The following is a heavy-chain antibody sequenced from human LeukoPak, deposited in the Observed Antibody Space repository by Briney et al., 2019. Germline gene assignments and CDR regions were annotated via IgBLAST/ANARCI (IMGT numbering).Heavy chain of an antibody. CDR2: ISSSGST. J-gene: IGHJ3*02. Sequence: NPSETLSLTCTVSGDSISSGDYYWSGIRQPAGKGLEWIGRISSSGSTNYNPSLKSRVTISVDTSKNQFSLKLSSVTAADTAVYYCARVHRVGATTGDAFDIWGQGTMVTVSS. CDR3: ARVHRVGATTGDAFDI. V-gene: IGHV4-61*02. D-gene: IGHD1-26*01. CDR1: GDSISSGDYY.